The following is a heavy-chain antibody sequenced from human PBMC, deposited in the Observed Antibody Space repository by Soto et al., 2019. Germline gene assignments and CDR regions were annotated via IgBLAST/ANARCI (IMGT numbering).Heavy chain of an antibody. CDR3: ARERITIFGVVIRVYGMGG. Sequence: ASVKVSCKASGYTFTSYDINWVRQATGQGLEWMGWMNPNSGNTGYAQKFQVRVTMTRNTSISTAYMELSSLRSEDTAVYYCARERITIFGVVIRVYGMGGWGQGTTVTVSS. D-gene: IGHD3-3*01. CDR2: MNPNSGNT. J-gene: IGHJ6*02. CDR1: GYTFTSYD. V-gene: IGHV1-8*01.